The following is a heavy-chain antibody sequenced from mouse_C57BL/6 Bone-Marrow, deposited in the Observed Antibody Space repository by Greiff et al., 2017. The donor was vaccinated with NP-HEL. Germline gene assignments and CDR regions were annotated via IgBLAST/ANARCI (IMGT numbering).Heavy chain of an antibody. J-gene: IGHJ3*01. CDR3: ARNDYDGAY. V-gene: IGHV1-54*01. Sequence: QVQLQQSGAELVRPGTSVKVSCKASGYAFTNYLIEWVKQRPGQGLERIGVINPGSGGTNYNEKFKGKATLTADKSSSTAYMQLSSLTSEDSAVYFCARNDYDGAYWGQGTLVTVSA. CDR1: GYAFTNYL. CDR2: INPGSGGT. D-gene: IGHD2-4*01.